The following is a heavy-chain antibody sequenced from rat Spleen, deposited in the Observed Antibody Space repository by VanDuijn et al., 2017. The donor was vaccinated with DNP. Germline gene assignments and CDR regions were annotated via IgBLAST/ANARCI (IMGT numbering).Heavy chain of an antibody. CDR1: GFTFSNYY. CDR3: ARGSSSIYWYFDF. V-gene: IGHV5-25*01. D-gene: IGHD1-2*01. J-gene: IGHJ1*01. CDR2: ISYDGVHA. Sequence: EEQLVESGGGLVQPGRSMKLSCAASGFTFSNYYMAWVRQAPTKGLEWVASISYDGVHAYYPDSVKGRFTISRDDAKSSLYLQMNSLKSEDTATYYCARGSSSIYWYFDFWGPGTMVTVSS.